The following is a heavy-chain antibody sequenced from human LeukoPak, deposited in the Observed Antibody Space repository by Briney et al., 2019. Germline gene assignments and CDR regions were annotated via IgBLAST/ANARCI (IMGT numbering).Heavy chain of an antibody. CDR1: GFTFSNAW. J-gene: IGHJ5*02. V-gene: IGHV3-72*01. CDR3: GRSGRYRPSDL. Sequence: GGSLRLSCAASGFTFSNAWMNWVRQAPGKGLEWVGRTRNKANSYTTEYAASVKGRFTISRDDPKNLLYLQMNSLKSEDTAVYYCGRSGRYRPSDLWGQGTLVTVSS. CDR2: TRNKANSYTT. D-gene: IGHD1-26*01.